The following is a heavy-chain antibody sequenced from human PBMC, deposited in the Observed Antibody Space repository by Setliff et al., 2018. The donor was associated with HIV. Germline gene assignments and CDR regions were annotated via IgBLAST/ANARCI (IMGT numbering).Heavy chain of an antibody. V-gene: IGHV1-69*04. D-gene: IGHD3-3*01. CDR1: GGIFSSYA. CDR3: ARGGRPDNFWSGHYYYYYYMDV. Sequence: SVKVSCKASGGIFSSYAISWVRQAPGQGLEWMGRIIPILGIANYAQKFQGRVTITADKSTSTAYMELSSLRSEDTAVYYCARGGRPDNFWSGHYYYYYYMDVWGKGTTVTVSS. J-gene: IGHJ6*03. CDR2: IIPILGIA.